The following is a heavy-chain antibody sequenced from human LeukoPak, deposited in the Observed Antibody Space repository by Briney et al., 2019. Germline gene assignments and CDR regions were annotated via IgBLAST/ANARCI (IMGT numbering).Heavy chain of an antibody. CDR2: ISGSGGST. CDR1: GFTFSKYT. Sequence: GGSLRLSCITSGFTFSKYTMSWVRQAPGKGLEWVSAISGSGGSTYYADSVKGRFTISRDNSKNTLYLQMNSLRAEDTAVYYCAKGYCSSTSCYTAADYWGQGTLVTISS. CDR3: AKGYCSSTSCYTAADY. V-gene: IGHV3-23*01. D-gene: IGHD2-2*02. J-gene: IGHJ4*02.